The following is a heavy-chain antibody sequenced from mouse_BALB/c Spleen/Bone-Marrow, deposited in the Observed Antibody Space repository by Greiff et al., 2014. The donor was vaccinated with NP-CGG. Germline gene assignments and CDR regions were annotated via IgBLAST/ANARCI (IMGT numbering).Heavy chain of an antibody. CDR1: GYSFTSYW. Sequence: VKLMESGAELVRPGASVKLSCKASGYSFTSYWMNWVKQRPGHGLEWIGMIHPSDTETRLNKRFKDKATLTVDKSSSTAYMQLNSPTSEDSAVYYCARLEGNYGSTFAYWGQGTLVTVSA. CDR2: IHPSDTET. D-gene: IGHD1-1*01. CDR3: ARLEGNYGSTFAY. V-gene: IGHV1-61*01. J-gene: IGHJ3*01.